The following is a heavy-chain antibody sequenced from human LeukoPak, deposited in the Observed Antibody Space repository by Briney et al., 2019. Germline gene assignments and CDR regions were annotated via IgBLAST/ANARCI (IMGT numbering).Heavy chain of an antibody. D-gene: IGHD2-2*01. V-gene: IGHV3-30*02. CDR3: AKESGFSVGLPAAPDY. Sequence: GGSLRLSCAASGFAFSNHGMHWVRQAPGKGLEWVAFIRYDGSDKYYADSVKGRFIISRDNSKNTLYLQMNSLRVEDTAVYYCAKESGFSVGLPAAPDYWGQGTLVTVSS. CDR2: IRYDGSDK. J-gene: IGHJ4*02. CDR1: GFAFSNHG.